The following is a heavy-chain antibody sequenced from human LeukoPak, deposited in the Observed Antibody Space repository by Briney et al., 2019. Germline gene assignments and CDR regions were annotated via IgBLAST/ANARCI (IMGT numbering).Heavy chain of an antibody. CDR1: EFTISRYW. Sequence: GSLRLSCAASEFTISRYWMHWVRQAPGKGLVWVSNINNDGSITTYADSVKGRFTISRDNVKNTLFLQMNSLGAEDTALYYCARGWNATPRSGFDIWGLGTMVTVSS. J-gene: IGHJ3*02. V-gene: IGHV3-74*01. D-gene: IGHD2-15*01. CDR3: ARGWNATPRSGFDI. CDR2: INNDGSIT.